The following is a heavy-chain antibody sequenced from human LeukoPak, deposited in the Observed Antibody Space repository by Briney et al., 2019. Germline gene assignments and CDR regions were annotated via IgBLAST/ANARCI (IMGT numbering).Heavy chain of an antibody. V-gene: IGHV5-51*01. CDR2: IFPADSDT. CDR1: GYSFTSYW. D-gene: IGHD6-19*01. J-gene: IGHJ4*02. CDR3: ARRSAVAGRFNDFDY. Sequence: GESLKISCKGSGYSFTSYWIGWVRQMPGKGLEWMGVIFPADSDTRYSPSFHGQVTISADKSISTAYLQWSSLKASDTAMYYCARRSAVAGRFNDFDYWGQGTLVTVSS.